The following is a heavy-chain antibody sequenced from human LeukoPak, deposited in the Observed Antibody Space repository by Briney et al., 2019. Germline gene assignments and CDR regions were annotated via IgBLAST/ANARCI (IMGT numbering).Heavy chain of an antibody. CDR2: VTYSGST. D-gene: IGHD3-9*01. Sequence: PSETLSLTCTVSGGSISTYYWSWIRQLPGKGLEWIGYVTYSGSTNFNPSLKSRVTISVDTSKNQFSLKLSSVTAADTAVYCCAREGERYYDFLAAHYRSHSFVYWGQGILVTVSS. V-gene: IGHV4-59*01. J-gene: IGHJ4*02. CDR3: AREGERYYDFLAAHYRSHSFVY. CDR1: GGSISTYY.